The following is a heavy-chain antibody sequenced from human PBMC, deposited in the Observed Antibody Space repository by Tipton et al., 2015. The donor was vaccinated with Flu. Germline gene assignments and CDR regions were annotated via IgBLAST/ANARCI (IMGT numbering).Heavy chain of an antibody. CDR1: GGSISSGGYY. D-gene: IGHD3-16*01. J-gene: IGHJ6*02. CDR3: ARDLKGGRYYYGMDV. V-gene: IGHV4-31*03. CDR2: IYYSGST. Sequence: TLSLTCTVSGGSISSGGYYWSWIRQHPGKGLEWIGYIYYSGSTYYNPSLKSRVTISVDTSKNQFSLKLSSVTAADTAVYYCARDLKGGRYYYGMDVWGQGTTVTVSS.